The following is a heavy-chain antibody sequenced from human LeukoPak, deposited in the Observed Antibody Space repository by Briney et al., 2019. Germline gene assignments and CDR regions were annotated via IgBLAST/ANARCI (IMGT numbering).Heavy chain of an antibody. V-gene: IGHV4-34*01. J-gene: IGHJ4*02. D-gene: IGHD2-15*01. CDR1: GGSFSGYY. CDR3: ATWWGGNCSGGSCYSAFDY. Sequence: KPSETLSLTCAVYGGSFSGYYWSWIRQPPGKGLEWIGEINHSGSTNYNPSLKSRVTISVDKSKNQFSLKLSSVTAADTAVYYCATWWGGNCSGGSCYSAFDYWGQGTLVTVSS. CDR2: INHSGST.